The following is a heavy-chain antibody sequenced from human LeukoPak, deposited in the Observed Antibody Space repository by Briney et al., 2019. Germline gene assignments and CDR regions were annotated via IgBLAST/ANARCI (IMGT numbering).Heavy chain of an antibody. Sequence: SVKVSCKASVGTFSSYAISWVRQAPGQGLEWMGGIIPILGTANYAQKCQGRGTITADESTSTDYMELSSLRCEDTAVYYCASPKERDYYDSSGYYYFFYWGEGTLVTVSS. CDR3: ASPKERDYYDSSGYYYFFY. D-gene: IGHD3-22*01. V-gene: IGHV1-69*01. CDR2: IIPILGTA. CDR1: VGTFSSYA. J-gene: IGHJ4*02.